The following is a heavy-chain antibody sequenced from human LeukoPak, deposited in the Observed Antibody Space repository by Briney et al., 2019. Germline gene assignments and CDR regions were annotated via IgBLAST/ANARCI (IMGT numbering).Heavy chain of an antibody. CDR3: ARPYYYDLDASDI. CDR2: IYYSGST. D-gene: IGHD3-22*01. V-gene: IGHV4-30-4*01. Sequence: KPSETLSLTCTVSGGSISSGDYYWSWIRQPPGKGLEWIGYIYYSGSTYFNPSLKSRVTTSVDTSKNQFSLKLSSVTAADTAVYYCARPYYYDLDASDIWGQGTMVTVSS. CDR1: GGSISSGDYY. J-gene: IGHJ3*02.